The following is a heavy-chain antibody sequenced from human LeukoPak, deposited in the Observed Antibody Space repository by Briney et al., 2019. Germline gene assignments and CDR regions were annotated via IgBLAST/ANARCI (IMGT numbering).Heavy chain of an antibody. D-gene: IGHD3-16*02. V-gene: IGHV3-7*05. CDR1: GFTFSSYW. CDR2: IKQDGSEK. Sequence: GGSLRLSCAASGFTFSSYWMSWVRQAPGKGLEWVANIKQDGSEKYYVDSLKSRFTISRDNAKDSLYLQMNSLRAEDTAVYYCARGYISPRMNWFDPWGQGTLVTVSS. CDR3: ARGYISPRMNWFDP. J-gene: IGHJ5*02.